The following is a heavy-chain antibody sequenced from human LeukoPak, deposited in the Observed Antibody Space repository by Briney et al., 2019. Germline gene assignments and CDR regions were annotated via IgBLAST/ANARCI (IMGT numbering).Heavy chain of an antibody. J-gene: IGHJ4*02. D-gene: IGHD6-19*01. Sequence: PGGSLSLFCAASGFTFSSYSMNWVRQAPGKGLEWVSYISGSCGTRYYADSVKGRFTISRDNAKNSLYLQMNSLRAEDTAVYYCARAPYTSGWYRGDNDYWGQGTLVTVSS. CDR2: ISGSCGTR. CDR1: GFTFSSYS. V-gene: IGHV3-48*01. CDR3: ARAPYTSGWYRGDNDY.